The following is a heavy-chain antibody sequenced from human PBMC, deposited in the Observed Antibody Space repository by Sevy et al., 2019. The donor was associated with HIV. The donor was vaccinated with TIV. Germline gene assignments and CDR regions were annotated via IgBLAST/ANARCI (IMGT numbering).Heavy chain of an antibody. CDR2: IKSEFDGGAI. J-gene: IGHJ6*02. Sequence: GGSLRLSCTASGFTFSSAWMSWVRQAPGKGLEWVGRIKSEFDGGAIDYDAPVKGRFSISREDSKTTVYLQMNSLKTDDTAFYYCITDPAYRGYDEEVINYYFYGMDVWGQGTTVTVSS. CDR3: ITDPAYRGYDEEVINYYFYGMDV. V-gene: IGHV3-15*01. D-gene: IGHD5-12*01. CDR1: GFTFSSAW.